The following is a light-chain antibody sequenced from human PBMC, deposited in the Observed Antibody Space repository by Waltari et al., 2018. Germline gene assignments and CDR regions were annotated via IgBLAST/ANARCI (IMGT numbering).Light chain of an antibody. Sequence: QSVLTQPPSVSGAPGQRVTISCTGSSSNIGAGYDVHWYQQLPGTAPKLLIYGNSNRPSGVPDRVSGSKSGTPAPLAITRRQAEDEADYYCQSYDSSLSGWVFGGGTKLTVL. V-gene: IGLV1-40*01. CDR2: GNS. CDR1: SSNIGAGYD. CDR3: QSYDSSLSGWV. J-gene: IGLJ3*02.